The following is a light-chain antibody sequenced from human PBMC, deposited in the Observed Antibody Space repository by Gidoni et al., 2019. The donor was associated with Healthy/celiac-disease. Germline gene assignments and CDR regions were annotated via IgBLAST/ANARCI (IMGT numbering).Light chain of an antibody. CDR2: AAS. V-gene: IGKV1-8*01. J-gene: IGKJ1*01. CDR3: QQYYSYPRT. Sequence: AIRRTQSPSSLSASTGDRVTITCRASQGISSYLAWYQQKQGKAPKLLIYAASTLQSGVPSRFSGSGSGTDFTLTISCLQSEDFATYYCQQYYSYPRTFGQGTKVEIK. CDR1: QGISSY.